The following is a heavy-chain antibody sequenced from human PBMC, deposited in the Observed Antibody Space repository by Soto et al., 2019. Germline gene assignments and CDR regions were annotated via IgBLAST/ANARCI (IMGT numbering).Heavy chain of an antibody. J-gene: IGHJ4*02. V-gene: IGHV3-48*02. Sequence: LRLSCAAPGFTFSSYSMNWVRQAPGKGLEWVSYISSSSSTIYYADSVKGRFTISRDNAKNSLYLQMNSLRDEDTAVYYCARDTPHRTHTAMVPGLFDYWGQGTLVTVSS. CDR3: ARDTPHRTHTAMVPGLFDY. CDR1: GFTFSSYS. D-gene: IGHD5-18*01. CDR2: ISSSSSTI.